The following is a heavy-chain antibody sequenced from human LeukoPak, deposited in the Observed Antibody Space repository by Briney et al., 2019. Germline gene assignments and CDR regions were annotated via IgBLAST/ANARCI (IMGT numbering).Heavy chain of an antibody. Sequence: GGSLRLSCAASGFTFSSYSMNWVRQAPGKGLEWVSSISSSSSYIYYADSVKGRFTISRDNAKNSLYLRMNSLRSEDTAVYYCAADNRYEATNRDYYYYMDVWGKGTTVTVSS. CDR1: GFTFSSYS. J-gene: IGHJ6*03. V-gene: IGHV3-21*04. CDR3: AADNRYEATNRDYYYYMDV. D-gene: IGHD5-12*01. CDR2: ISSSSSYI.